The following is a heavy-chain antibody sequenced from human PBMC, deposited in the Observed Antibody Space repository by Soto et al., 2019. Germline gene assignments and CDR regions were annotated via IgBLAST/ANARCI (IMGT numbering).Heavy chain of an antibody. CDR3: AKGVPGIAVAGTGYFQH. CDR1: GFTFSSCA. D-gene: IGHD6-19*01. J-gene: IGHJ1*01. V-gene: IGHV3-23*01. CDR2: ISGSGGST. Sequence: GGSLRLSCAASGFTFSSCAMSWVRQTPGKGLEWVSAISGSGGSTYYADSVKGRFTISRDNSKNTLYLQMNSLRAEDTAVYYCAKGVPGIAVAGTGYFQHCGQGTLVTVSS.